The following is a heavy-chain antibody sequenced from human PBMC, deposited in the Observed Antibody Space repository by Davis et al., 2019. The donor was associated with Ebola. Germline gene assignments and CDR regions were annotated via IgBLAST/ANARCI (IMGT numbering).Heavy chain of an antibody. Sequence: GESLKIPCAASGFTFSSYAMSWVRQAPGKGLEWVSAISGSGGSTYYADSVKGRFTISRDNSKSTLYLQMNSLRAEDTAIYYCAKDKNYDFWSGYPHDAFDIWGQGTMVTVSS. CDR3: AKDKNYDFWSGYPHDAFDI. CDR1: GFTFSSYA. V-gene: IGHV3-23*01. CDR2: ISGSGGST. D-gene: IGHD3-3*01. J-gene: IGHJ3*02.